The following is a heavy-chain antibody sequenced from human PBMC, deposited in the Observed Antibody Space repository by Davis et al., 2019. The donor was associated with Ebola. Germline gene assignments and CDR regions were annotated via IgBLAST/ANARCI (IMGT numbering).Heavy chain of an antibody. D-gene: IGHD4-17*01. CDR1: GYTFTSYG. Sequence: AASVKVSCKASGYTFTSYGISWVRQAPGQGLEWMGWISAYNGNTNYAQKFQGRVTITADESTSTAYMELSSLRSEDTAVYYCARAYGDWWYFDLWGRGTLVTVSS. J-gene: IGHJ2*01. CDR3: ARAYGDWWYFDL. V-gene: IGHV1-18*01. CDR2: ISAYNGNT.